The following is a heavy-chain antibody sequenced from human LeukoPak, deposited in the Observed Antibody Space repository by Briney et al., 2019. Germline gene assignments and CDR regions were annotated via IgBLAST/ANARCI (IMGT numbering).Heavy chain of an antibody. CDR3: ARGPRGYDNSGGP. CDR1: GFTLSDYW. CDR2: IKQDGSEK. V-gene: IGHV3-7*01. J-gene: IGHJ5*02. Sequence: GGSLRLSCAASGFTLSDYWMSWVRQTPGKGLEWVANIKQDGSEKNYVGSVKGRFTISRDNAKSSLYLQMNSLRAEDTAVYYCARGPRGYDNSGGPWGQGTLVTVSS. D-gene: IGHD3-22*01.